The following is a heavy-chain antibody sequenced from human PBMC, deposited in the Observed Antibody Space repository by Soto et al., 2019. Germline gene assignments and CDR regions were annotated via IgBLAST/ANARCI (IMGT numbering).Heavy chain of an antibody. D-gene: IGHD1-26*01. CDR1: GFTFSSYS. Sequence: EVQLVESGGGLVKPGGSLRLSCAASGFTFSSYSMNWVRQAPGKGLEWVSSISSSSSYIYYADSVKGRFTISRDNAKNSLYLQMNSLRAEDTAVYYWARPVIVGATGAFDIWGQGTMVTVSS. V-gene: IGHV3-21*01. CDR3: ARPVIVGATGAFDI. J-gene: IGHJ3*02. CDR2: ISSSSSYI.